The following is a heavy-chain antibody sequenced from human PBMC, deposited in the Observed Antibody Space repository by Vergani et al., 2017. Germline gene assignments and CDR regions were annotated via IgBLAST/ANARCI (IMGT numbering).Heavy chain of an antibody. CDR1: EYSFGNYW. J-gene: IGHJ4*02. V-gene: IGHV5-51*01. CDR3: ARHTTYTDS. Sequence: EVELVQSGPEMRKPGESLKISCKGSEYSFGNYWIGWVRQMPGKGLEWMGIIYPADSDTRYSPPFQGQVTISADKSISTAFLPWDSLKASDTALYYCARHTTYTDSWGQGTLVTVSS. D-gene: IGHD1-1*01. CDR2: IYPADSDT.